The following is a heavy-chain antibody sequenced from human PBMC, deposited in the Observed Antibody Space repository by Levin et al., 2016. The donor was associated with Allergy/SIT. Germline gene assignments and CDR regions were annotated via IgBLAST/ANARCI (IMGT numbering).Heavy chain of an antibody. CDR3: ARQGAGGRAFDI. J-gene: IGHJ3*02. CDR1: GGSISSSSYN. CDR2: MSQSGST. V-gene: IGHV4-39*01. Sequence: SETLSLTCTVSGGSISSSSYNWGWIRQPPGKGLEWIGSMSQSGSTYSDPSLKSRVAISGDTSKNQLSLRLTSVTAADTAVYYCARQGAGGRAFDIWGQGTMVTVSS. D-gene: IGHD6-19*01.